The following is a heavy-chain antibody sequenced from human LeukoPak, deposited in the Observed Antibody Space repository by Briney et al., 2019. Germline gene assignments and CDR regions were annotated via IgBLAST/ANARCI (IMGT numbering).Heavy chain of an antibody. V-gene: IGHV3-7*01. CDR3: ARDISGWFGESTSFDY. Sequence: GGSLRLSCVVSGFSFRRYGMRWVRQAPGKGLEWVANIKLDGSEKYYVDSVKGRFTISRDNAKNSLYLETNSLRAEDTAVYYCARDISGWFGESTSFDYWGQGTLVTVSS. J-gene: IGHJ4*02. CDR1: GFSFRRYG. D-gene: IGHD3-10*01. CDR2: IKLDGSEK.